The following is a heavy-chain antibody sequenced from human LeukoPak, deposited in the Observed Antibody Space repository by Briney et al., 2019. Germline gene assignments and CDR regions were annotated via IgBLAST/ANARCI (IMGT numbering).Heavy chain of an antibody. V-gene: IGHV3-15*01. CDR2: VKSRTDGGTI. CDR1: GFTFSNAW. J-gene: IGHJ4*02. D-gene: IGHD6-25*01. Sequence: GGSLKLSCVVSGFTFSNAWMSWVRQAPGKGLEWVGRVKSRTDGGTIDYAAPVKGRFAISRDDVKNTLYLHMNSLKTEDTAVYYCATHPRGYVVYWGQGTLVTVSS. CDR3: ATHPRGYVVY.